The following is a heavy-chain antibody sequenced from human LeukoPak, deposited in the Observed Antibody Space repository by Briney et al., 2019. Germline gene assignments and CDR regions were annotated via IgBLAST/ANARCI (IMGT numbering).Heavy chain of an antibody. CDR1: GFTVSSNY. J-gene: IGHJ3*02. CDR3: ARVNNVQTYYDFWSGYSDAFDI. D-gene: IGHD3-3*01. Sequence: GGSLRLSCAASGFTVSSNYMSWVRQAPGKGLEWVSVIYSGGSTYYADSVKGRFTISRDNAKNSLYLQMNSLRVEDTAVYYCARVNNVQTYYDFWSGYSDAFDIWGQGTMVTVSS. CDR2: IYSGGST. V-gene: IGHV3-53*01.